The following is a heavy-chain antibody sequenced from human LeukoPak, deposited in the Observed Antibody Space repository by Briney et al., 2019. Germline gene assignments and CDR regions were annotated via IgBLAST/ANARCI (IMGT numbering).Heavy chain of an antibody. D-gene: IGHD7-27*01. V-gene: IGHV4-4*09. Sequence: SETLSLTCTVSGGSISSYYWSWIRQPPGKGLEWIGYIYTSGSTNCNPSLKSRVTISVDTSKNQFSLKLSSVTAADTAVYYCARQRGIDYFDYWGQGTLVTVSS. J-gene: IGHJ4*02. CDR1: GGSISSYY. CDR3: ARQRGIDYFDY. CDR2: IYTSGST.